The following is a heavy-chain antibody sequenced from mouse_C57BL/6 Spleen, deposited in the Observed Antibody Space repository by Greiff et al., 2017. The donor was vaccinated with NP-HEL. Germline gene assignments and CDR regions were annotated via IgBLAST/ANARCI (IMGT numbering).Heavy chain of an antibody. J-gene: IGHJ3*01. CDR3: ARHEDGGTSFAY. Sequence: QVTLKVSGAELVKPGASVKLSCKASGYTFTEYTIHWVKQRSGQGLEWIGWFYPGSGSIKYNEKFKDKATLTADKSASTVYMGLSRLTSEDSAVYFCARHEDGGTSFAYWGQGTLVTVSA. CDR1: GYTFTEYT. CDR2: FYPGSGSI. V-gene: IGHV1-62-2*01. D-gene: IGHD3-3*01.